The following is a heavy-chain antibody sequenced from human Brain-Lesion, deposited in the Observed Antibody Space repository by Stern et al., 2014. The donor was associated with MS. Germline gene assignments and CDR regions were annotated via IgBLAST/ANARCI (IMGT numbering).Heavy chain of an antibody. CDR1: GFTFSSYG. CDR3: AKDKKDSSGWNLYFYGMDV. Sequence: VQLVESGGGVVQPGRSLRLSCAVSGFTFSSYGMYWVRQAPGKGLEWVAGIWVDGTKKNYIESVKGRFTISRDNSKNTLSLQMTSLRAEDTAVYYCAKDKKDSSGWNLYFYGMDVWGQGTTVIVYS. D-gene: IGHD6-19*01. CDR2: IWVDGTKK. J-gene: IGHJ6*02. V-gene: IGHV3-33*06.